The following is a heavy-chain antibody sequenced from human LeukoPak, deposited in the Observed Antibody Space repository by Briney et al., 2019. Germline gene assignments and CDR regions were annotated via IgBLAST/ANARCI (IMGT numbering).Heavy chain of an antibody. J-gene: IGHJ3*02. D-gene: IGHD3-10*01. Sequence: PGGSLRLSCAASGLTFNKAWMGWVRQAPGKGLENIGRIKSKTDGGTTDYADSVKGRFTISRDNSKNTLYLQMNSLRVEDTAVYYCAKEPRYGSGSYRAFDIWGQGTMVTVSS. CDR1: GLTFNKAW. CDR3: AKEPRYGSGSYRAFDI. CDR2: IKSKTDGGTT. V-gene: IGHV3-15*01.